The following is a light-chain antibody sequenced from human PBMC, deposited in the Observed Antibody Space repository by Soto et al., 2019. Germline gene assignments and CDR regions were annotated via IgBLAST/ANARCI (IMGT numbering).Light chain of an antibody. J-gene: IGKJ4*01. CDR3: QQYSKWPLT. CDR1: QGVRSD. V-gene: IGKV3-15*01. Sequence: LAMTPSPNTLFVSPGERTTHPCPASQGVRSDLAWYQQKAGQSPRLLIYGASTRAAETPARFSGSGSGTEFTLTISSLQSEDFAVYYCQQYSKWPLTFGGGTKVDI. CDR2: GAS.